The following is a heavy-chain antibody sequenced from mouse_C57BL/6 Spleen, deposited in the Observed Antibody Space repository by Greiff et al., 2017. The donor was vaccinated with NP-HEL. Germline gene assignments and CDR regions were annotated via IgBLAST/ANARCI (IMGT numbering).Heavy chain of an antibody. J-gene: IGHJ4*01. V-gene: IGHV1-20*01. Sequence: VQLQQSGPELVKPGDSVKISCKASGYSFTGYFMNWVMQSHGKSLEWIGRINPYNGDTFYNQKFKGKATLTVDKSSSTAHMELRSLTSEDSAVYYCARDYGYPKAMDYWGQGTSVTVSS. CDR2: INPYNGDT. CDR1: GYSFTGYF. D-gene: IGHD2-2*01. CDR3: ARDYGYPKAMDY.